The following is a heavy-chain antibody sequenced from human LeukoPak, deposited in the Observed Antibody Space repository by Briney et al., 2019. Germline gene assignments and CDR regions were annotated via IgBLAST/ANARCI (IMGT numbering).Heavy chain of an antibody. V-gene: IGHV5-51*01. Sequence: GESLKISCKGSGYTVANRWIGWVRQTPGKGLEWMGIIYPGDFDTRYNPSFQGQVTISADKSIGTAYLQWSSLEASDTGIYYCARRGPSSEYFDHWGQGTLVTVSS. CDR2: IYPGDFDT. D-gene: IGHD3-16*01. CDR3: ARRGPSSEYFDH. CDR1: GYTVANRW. J-gene: IGHJ4*02.